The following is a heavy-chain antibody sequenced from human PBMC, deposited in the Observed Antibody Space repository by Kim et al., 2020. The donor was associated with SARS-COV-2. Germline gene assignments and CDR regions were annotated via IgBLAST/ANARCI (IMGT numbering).Heavy chain of an antibody. V-gene: IGHV1-18*01. CDR3: ARKRDGYINPPRSHWFDP. CDR2: ITPWNGET. Sequence: ASVKVSCKTSGYSFMSYGISWVRQAPGQGLEWMGWITPWNGETDYGQKFQDRVTMTTDTSTGTAYMELRSLRSDDTALYFCARKRDGYINPPRSHWFDPWGQGTLVTVSS. D-gene: IGHD3-16*02. J-gene: IGHJ5*02. CDR1: GYSFMSYG.